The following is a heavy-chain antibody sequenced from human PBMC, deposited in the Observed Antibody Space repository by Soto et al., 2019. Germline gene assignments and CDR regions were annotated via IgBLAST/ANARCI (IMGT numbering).Heavy chain of an antibody. D-gene: IGHD1-1*01. Sequence: QITLKESGPPLVKPTQTLTLTCTFTGFSLSTSGVGVGWIRQPPGKALEWLALIYWDDDKRYSPSLKSRLTITNDTPKNQVVLTMTNMDPVDTATYFCAAQSGIRQVNGMDVWGQGTTVTVSS. CDR3: AAQSGIRQVNGMDV. V-gene: IGHV2-5*02. CDR1: GFSLSTSGVG. CDR2: IYWDDDK. J-gene: IGHJ6*02.